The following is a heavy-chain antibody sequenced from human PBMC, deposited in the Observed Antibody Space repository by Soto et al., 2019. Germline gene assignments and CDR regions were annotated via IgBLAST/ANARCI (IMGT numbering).Heavy chain of an antibody. J-gene: IGHJ4*02. Sequence: ASVKVSCKASGYTFTSYYMHWVRQAPGQGFEWMGIINPSGGSTSYAQKFQGRVTMTRDTSTSTVYMELSSLRSEDTAVYYCATHTGTYCGGDCYRFDYWGQGTLVTVSS. CDR3: ATHTGTYCGGDCYRFDY. D-gene: IGHD2-21*02. CDR1: GYTFTSYY. V-gene: IGHV1-46*01. CDR2: INPSGGST.